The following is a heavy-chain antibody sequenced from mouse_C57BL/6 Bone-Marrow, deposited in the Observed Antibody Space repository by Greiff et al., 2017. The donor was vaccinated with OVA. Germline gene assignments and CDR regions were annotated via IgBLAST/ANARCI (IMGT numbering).Heavy chain of an antibody. D-gene: IGHD2-2*01. CDR3: ARYGYDFSY. CDR2: INPSTGGT. CDR1: GYSFTGYY. J-gene: IGHJ2*01. Sequence: VQLKESGPELVKPGASVKISCKASGYSFTGYYMNWVKQSPEKSLEWIGEINPSTGGTTYNQKFKAKATLTVDKSSSTADMQLKSLTSEDSAVYYCARYGYDFSYWGQGTTLTVS. V-gene: IGHV1-42*01.